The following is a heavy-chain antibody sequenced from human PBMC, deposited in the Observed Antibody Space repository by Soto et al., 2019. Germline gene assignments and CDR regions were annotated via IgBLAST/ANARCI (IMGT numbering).Heavy chain of an antibody. V-gene: IGHV5-51*01. D-gene: IGHD6-19*01. J-gene: IGHJ4*02. CDR3: ARAPSHGWFQHFDY. CDR1: GYGFANYW. CDR2: IYPGDSDT. Sequence: PGASLKISCKGSGYGFANYWIGWVSQMPGKGLEWMGIIYPGDSDTRYSPSFEVHVTISADKSISTSYLQWSSLKASDTATYFCARAPSHGWFQHFDYWGQGTLVTVSS.